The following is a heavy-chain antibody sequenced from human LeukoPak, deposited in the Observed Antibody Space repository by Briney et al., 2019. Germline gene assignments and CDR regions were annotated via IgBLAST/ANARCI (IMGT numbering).Heavy chain of an antibody. Sequence: SETLSLTCTVSGGSIRSSGYYWGWVRQPPGKGLVWIGSMHYSGTSYYNPSPSLKSRVTVSVDTSTSRFSLKLNSVTAADTAMYYCARSAAGRVDYWGQGILVIVSS. CDR2: MHYSGTS. V-gene: IGHV4-39*01. CDR3: ARSAAGRVDY. J-gene: IGHJ4*02. CDR1: GGSIRSSGYY. D-gene: IGHD3-10*01.